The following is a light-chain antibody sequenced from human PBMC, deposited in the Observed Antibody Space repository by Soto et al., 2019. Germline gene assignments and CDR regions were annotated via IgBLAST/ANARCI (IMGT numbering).Light chain of an antibody. CDR2: GAS. Sequence: EIVMTQSPATLSVSPGERATLSCRASQSVSSKLAWYQQKPGQAPRLLIYGASTRATGIAARFSGGGSGAEFTLTTSSLQYEDYAVYYCQQYNNCPLTFGGGTKVEIK. CDR3: QQYNNCPLT. CDR1: QSVSSK. V-gene: IGKV3-15*01. J-gene: IGKJ4*01.